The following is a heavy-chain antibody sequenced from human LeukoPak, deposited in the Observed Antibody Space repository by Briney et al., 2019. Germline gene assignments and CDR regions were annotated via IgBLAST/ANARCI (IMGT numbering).Heavy chain of an antibody. J-gene: IGHJ4*02. CDR1: GITFSSCT. Sequence: GGSLRLSCVPPGITFSSCTMNWVRKAPRKGLQRVSSISSGSTYIRYTDSVKGRFTISRDNAKNSLYLQMNSLRGEDTALYYCASSPVVDTYRLDNWGQGTLVTVSP. CDR3: ASSPVVDTYRLDN. D-gene: IGHD2-15*01. V-gene: IGHV3-21*01. CDR2: ISSGSTYI.